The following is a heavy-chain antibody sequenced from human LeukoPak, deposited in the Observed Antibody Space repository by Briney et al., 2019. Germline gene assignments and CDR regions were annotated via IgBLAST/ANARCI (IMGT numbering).Heavy chain of an antibody. D-gene: IGHD5-18*01. CDR2: IKSKTDGGTT. CDR3: STDQDTAFDY. J-gene: IGHJ4*02. CDR1: GFTFSSYA. Sequence: GGSLRLSCAASGFTFSSYAMSWVRQAPGKGLEWVGRIKSKTDGGTTDYAAPVKGRFTISRDDSKNTLYLQMNSLKTEDTAVYYCSTDQDTAFDYWGQGTLVTVSS. V-gene: IGHV3-15*01.